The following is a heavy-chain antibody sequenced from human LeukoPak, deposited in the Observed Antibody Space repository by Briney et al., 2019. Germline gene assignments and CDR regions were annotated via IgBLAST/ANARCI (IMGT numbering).Heavy chain of an antibody. CDR1: GGSFSGFY. CDR3: ARGFEAAASTLADAFDI. Sequence: SETLSLTCAVYGGSFSGFYWSWMRQPPGKGLEWIGEIKHSGRTNYNASLKSRVTISVDTSKNQFSLRLTSVTAVDTAVYYCARGFEAAASTLADAFDIWGQGTMVTVSS. D-gene: IGHD6-13*01. V-gene: IGHV4-34*01. J-gene: IGHJ3*02. CDR2: IKHSGRT.